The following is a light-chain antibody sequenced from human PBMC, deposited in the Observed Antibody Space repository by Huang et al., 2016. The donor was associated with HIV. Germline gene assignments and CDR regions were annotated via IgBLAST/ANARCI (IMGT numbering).Light chain of an antibody. V-gene: IGKV3-15*01. CDR1: QYVSSN. J-gene: IGKJ2*01. Sequence: ERVMTQSSATLSVSLGARATLSCRASQYVSSNLAWYQQKPGQAHRLLIYGASTRVTDLQARCSGSGSGIEFTLTISSLQSEDFAVYYCQQYNNWPRTFGQGTKLEIK. CDR2: GAS. CDR3: QQYNNWPRT.